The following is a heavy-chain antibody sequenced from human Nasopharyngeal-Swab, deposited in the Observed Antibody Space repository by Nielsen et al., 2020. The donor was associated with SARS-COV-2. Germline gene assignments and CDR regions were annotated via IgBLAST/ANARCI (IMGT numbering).Heavy chain of an antibody. Sequence: SLKISCAASGFTFDDYAIHWVRQAPGRGLEWVSGISWDSGNIGYADSVKGRSTISRDNAKNSLYLQMNSLRAEDTALYYCVKDNLLRAFDLWGQGTMVTVSS. D-gene: IGHD2-15*01. CDR2: ISWDSGNI. CDR3: VKDNLLRAFDL. V-gene: IGHV3-9*01. CDR1: GFTFDDYA. J-gene: IGHJ3*01.